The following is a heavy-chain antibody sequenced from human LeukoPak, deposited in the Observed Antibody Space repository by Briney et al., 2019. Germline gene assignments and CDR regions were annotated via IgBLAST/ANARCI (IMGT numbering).Heavy chain of an antibody. J-gene: IGHJ4*02. CDR3: AKDGGSGSIDY. D-gene: IGHD3-10*01. V-gene: IGHV3-64*01. Sequence: QPGGSLRLSCAASGFTFSSYAMHWVRQAPGKGLEYVSAISSNGGSTYYANSVKGRFTISRDNSKNTLYLQMNSLRAEDTAVYYCAKDGGSGSIDYWGQGTLVTVSS. CDR1: GFTFSSYA. CDR2: ISSNGGST.